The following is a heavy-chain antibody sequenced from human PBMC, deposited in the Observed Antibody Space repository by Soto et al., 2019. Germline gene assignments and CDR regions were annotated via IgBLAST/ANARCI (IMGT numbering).Heavy chain of an antibody. J-gene: IGHJ4*02. CDR3: ARVVGSSPYTGDY. V-gene: IGHV4-34*01. CDR2: INHSGST. CDR1: GGSFSGYY. D-gene: IGHD6-13*01. Sequence: ETLYLTCAVYGGSFSGYYWSWIRQPPGKGLEWIGEINHSGSTNYNPSLKSRVTISVDTSKSQFSLKVSSVTAADTAVYFCARVVGSSPYTGDYWSQGTRGTVAS.